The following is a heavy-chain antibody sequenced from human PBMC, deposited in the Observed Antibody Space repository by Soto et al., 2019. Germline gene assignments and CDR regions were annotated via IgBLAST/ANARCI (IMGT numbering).Heavy chain of an antibody. CDR2: VNHSGST. D-gene: IGHD3-16*02. CDR3: SSLSRAFGGVVASRLHYYYYMDV. Sequence: SETLSLTCAVNGGSFSDYYWSWIRQPPGKGLEWIGEVNHSGSTNYNPSIKSRVTVSVETSKNQFSLQLSSVTAADTAVYYCSSLSRAFGGVVASRLHYYYYMDVWGKGTTVTVS. J-gene: IGHJ6*03. CDR1: GGSFSDYY. V-gene: IGHV4-34*01.